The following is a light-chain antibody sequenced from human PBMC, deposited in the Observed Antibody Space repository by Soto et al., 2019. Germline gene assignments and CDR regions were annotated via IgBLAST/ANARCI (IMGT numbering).Light chain of an antibody. V-gene: IGLV2-14*01. CDR3: SSYTSSSTYV. J-gene: IGLJ1*01. CDR2: DVS. Sequence: QSALTQPASVSGSPGQSITISCTGTSSDIGDYNYVSWYQQHPGKAPKLMIYDVSNRPSGVSNRFSGSKSGNTASLTISGLQADDEAEYYCSSYTSSSTYVIGTGTKVTVL. CDR1: SSDIGDYNY.